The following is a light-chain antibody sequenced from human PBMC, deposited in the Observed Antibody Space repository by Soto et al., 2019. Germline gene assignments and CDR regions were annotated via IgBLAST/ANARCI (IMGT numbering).Light chain of an antibody. J-gene: IGKJ2*01. CDR1: QSVLYSSNNRNY. Sequence: DIVMTQSPGSLAVSLGERATINCKSSQSVLYSSNNRNYLTWFQQKPGQPPKLLLYWASTRESGVPDRFSGRGSETDFTLTISSLQAEDVAVYYCQQSYATPFTFGQGTKLEIK. CDR3: QQSYATPFT. CDR2: WAS. V-gene: IGKV4-1*01.